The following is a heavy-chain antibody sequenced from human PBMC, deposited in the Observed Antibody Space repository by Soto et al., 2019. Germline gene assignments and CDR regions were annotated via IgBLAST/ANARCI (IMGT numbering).Heavy chain of an antibody. CDR1: RFTFDNYA. CDR3: TGGSETWSYRGSQDV. CDR2: IGVSGGSK. D-gene: IGHD1-26*01. Sequence: EVQVLESGGGLVQPGGSLRLSCAASRFTFDNYAMNWVRQAPGKGLEWVAVIGVSGGSKYYAASGAGRFTMSRDSSHTTLHLQINSLRVEDPAVYFCTGGSETWSYRGSQDVWGPGTIGSVSS. V-gene: IGHV3-23*01. J-gene: IGHJ6*02.